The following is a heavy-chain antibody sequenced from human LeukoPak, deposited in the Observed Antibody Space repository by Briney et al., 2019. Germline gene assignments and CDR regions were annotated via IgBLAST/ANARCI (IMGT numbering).Heavy chain of an antibody. Sequence: SETLSLTGTVSGGSISSGGYYWSWIRQHPGKGLEWIGYIYYSGSTYYNPSLKSRVTISVDTSKNQFSLKLSSVTAADTAVYYCARADYGDPGYFDYWGQGTLVTVSS. J-gene: IGHJ4*02. V-gene: IGHV4-31*03. D-gene: IGHD4-17*01. CDR2: IYYSGST. CDR3: ARADYGDPGYFDY. CDR1: GGSISSGGYY.